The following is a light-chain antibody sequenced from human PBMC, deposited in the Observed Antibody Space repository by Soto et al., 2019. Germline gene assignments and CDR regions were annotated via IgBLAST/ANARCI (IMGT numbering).Light chain of an antibody. V-gene: IGKV3-20*01. CDR1: QSVSNSY. J-gene: IGKJ1*01. CDR2: GAS. Sequence: EIVLPQSPGTLSLSTGERATLSCRTSQSVSNSYLAWYQQKRGQAPRLLISGASSRATGIPDRFSGSGSGTDFTLTISRLEAEDFAVYYCQQYGGSPPTFGQGTKVDIK. CDR3: QQYGGSPPT.